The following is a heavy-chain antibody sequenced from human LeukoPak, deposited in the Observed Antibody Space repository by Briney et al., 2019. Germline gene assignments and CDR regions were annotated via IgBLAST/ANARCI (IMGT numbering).Heavy chain of an antibody. D-gene: IGHD3-22*01. J-gene: IGHJ4*02. Sequence: KPSETLSLTCAVYGGSFSGYYWSWIRQPPGKGLEWIGEINHSGSTNYNPSLKSRVTISVDTSKNQFSLKLSSVTAADTAVYYCARDTLKTYYYDSSGYYRDYWGQGTLVTVSS. CDR1: GGSFSGYY. V-gene: IGHV4-34*01. CDR2: INHSGST. CDR3: ARDTLKTYYYDSSGYYRDY.